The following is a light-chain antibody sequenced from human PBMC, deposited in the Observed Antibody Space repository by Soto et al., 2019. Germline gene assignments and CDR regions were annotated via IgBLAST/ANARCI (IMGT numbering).Light chain of an antibody. CDR1: QSISSW. CDR3: QHYNSYPWT. CDR2: KAS. V-gene: IGKV1-5*03. J-gene: IGKJ1*01. Sequence: DIQMTQSPSTLSASVGDRVTITCRASQSISSWLAWYQQKPGKAPKLLISKASSLESGVPSRFSGSGSGTEFTLTISSLQPDDFATYYCQHYNSYPWTFGQGTKLEIK.